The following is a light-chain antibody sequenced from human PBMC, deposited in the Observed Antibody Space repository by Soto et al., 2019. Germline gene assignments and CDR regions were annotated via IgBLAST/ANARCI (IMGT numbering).Light chain of an antibody. Sequence: IQLTQSPSSLSASVGDRVTITCRASQGISSYLNWYQQKPGAAPQLLIYDASNLQAGVPSRFSGSGSGRQFTFTISSLQPEDVATYYCQQYDNIPLTFGGGTKVDIK. CDR1: QGISSY. J-gene: IGKJ4*01. CDR2: DAS. CDR3: QQYDNIPLT. V-gene: IGKV1-33*01.